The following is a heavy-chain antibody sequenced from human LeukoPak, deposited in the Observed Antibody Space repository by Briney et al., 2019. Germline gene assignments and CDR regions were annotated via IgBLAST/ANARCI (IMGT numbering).Heavy chain of an antibody. CDR1: GFTFSSYW. Sequence: GGSLRLSCAASGFTFSSYWMSWVRQAPGKGLEWVANIKQDGSEKYYVDSVKGRFTISRDNAKDSLYLQMNSLRAEGTAVYYCARGEAYCSSTSCRAFDIWGQGTMVTVSS. D-gene: IGHD2-2*01. J-gene: IGHJ3*02. CDR2: IKQDGSEK. CDR3: ARGEAYCSSTSCRAFDI. V-gene: IGHV3-7*03.